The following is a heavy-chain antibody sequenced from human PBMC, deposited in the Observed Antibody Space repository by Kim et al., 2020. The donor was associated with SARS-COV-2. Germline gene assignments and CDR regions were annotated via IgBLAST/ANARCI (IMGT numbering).Heavy chain of an antibody. CDR3: ARDLLSSGWYEKRSIDAFDI. J-gene: IGHJ3*02. V-gene: IGHV3-11*06. Sequence: RFTISRDNAKNSLYLQMNSLRAEDTAVYYCARDLLSSGWYEKRSIDAFDIWGQGTMVTVSS. D-gene: IGHD6-19*01.